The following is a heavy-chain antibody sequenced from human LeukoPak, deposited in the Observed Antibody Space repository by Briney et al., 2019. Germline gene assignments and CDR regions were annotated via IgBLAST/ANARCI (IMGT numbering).Heavy chain of an antibody. J-gene: IGHJ6*03. CDR2: ISAYNGNT. V-gene: IGHV1-18*01. Sequence: GASVKVSCKASGYTFTSYGISWVRQAPGQGLEWMGWISAYNGNTNYAQKFQGRVTMTRNTSISTAYMELSSLRSEDTAVYYCARALLGAARPTSYYYYYYMDVWGKGTTATVSS. CDR1: GYTFTSYG. CDR3: ARALLGAARPTSYYYYYYMDV. D-gene: IGHD6-6*01.